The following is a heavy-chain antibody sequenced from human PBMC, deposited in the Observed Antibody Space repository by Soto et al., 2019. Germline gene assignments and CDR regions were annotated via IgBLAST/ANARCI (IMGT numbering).Heavy chain of an antibody. CDR3: ARDIAFDIDY. J-gene: IGHJ4*02. Sequence: QVHLLQSGAEVQKPGASVKVSCKTSGYTFNDFGITWVRQAPGLGLEWLGWIYSKAGKMNFAPKFQNRVIMTTDTSASTAFMALTSLTFDDSAIYFCARDIAFDIDYWGQGNLVTVS. CDR1: GYTFNDFG. V-gene: IGHV1-18*01. D-gene: IGHD2-15*01. CDR2: IYSKAGKM.